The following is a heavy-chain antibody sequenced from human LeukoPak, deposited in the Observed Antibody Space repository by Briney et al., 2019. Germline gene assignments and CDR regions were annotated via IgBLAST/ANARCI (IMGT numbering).Heavy chain of an antibody. Sequence: SETLSLTCIVSGGSITSYYWSWIRQPPGKGLEWIGRIYTSGTTKYSPSLKSRVTISVDTSKNQFSLRLSSVTAADTAVYYCARGRGPDYDYYYMDVRGKGTTVTVSS. V-gene: IGHV4-4*07. CDR3: ARGRGPDYDYYYMDV. CDR2: IYTSGTT. J-gene: IGHJ6*03. CDR1: GGSITSYY.